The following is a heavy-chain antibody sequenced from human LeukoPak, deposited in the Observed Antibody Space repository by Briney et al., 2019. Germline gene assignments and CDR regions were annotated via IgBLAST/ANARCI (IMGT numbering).Heavy chain of an antibody. Sequence: GGSLRLSCAASGFTFSNYNMNWVRQAPGKAMEWVSSITSSATYTFYADSVKGRFTISRDNAKNSLYLQMNSLRAEDTAVYYCARAMRGMVRGVIITYGHVDFDYWGQGTLVTVSS. J-gene: IGHJ4*02. CDR3: ARAMRGMVRGVIITYGHVDFDY. D-gene: IGHD3-10*01. V-gene: IGHV3-21*04. CDR2: ITSSATYT. CDR1: GFTFSNYN.